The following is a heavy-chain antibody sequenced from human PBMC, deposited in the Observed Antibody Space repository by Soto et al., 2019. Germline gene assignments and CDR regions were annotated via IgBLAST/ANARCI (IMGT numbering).Heavy chain of an antibody. D-gene: IGHD3-10*01. V-gene: IGHV3-7*01. CDR1: GFTFSSSW. CDR2: IKEDGSEK. J-gene: IGHJ4*02. Sequence: EVKLVESGGGLVQPGGSLRLSCAASGFTFSSSWMNWVRQAPGKGLEWVANIKEDGSEKKYVGSVKGRFTISRDNAKNSLYLQMNSLTAEDTAMYYCARTPRISLIRGLLDYWGPGTLVTVSS. CDR3: ARTPRISLIRGLLDY.